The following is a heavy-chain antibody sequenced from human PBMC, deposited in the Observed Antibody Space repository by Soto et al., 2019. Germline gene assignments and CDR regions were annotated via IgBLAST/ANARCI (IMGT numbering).Heavy chain of an antibody. Sequence: ASVNVSCEPSGYPFTANYIHWVRQAPGQGPQWRGWMATITGGTRCAQNFQGRVTMTRDTSMATAYMELTTLTLDDTAVYYCARGSGSSWFDYWGQGTQVTVSS. CDR3: ARGSGSSWFDY. CDR1: GYPFTANY. J-gene: IGHJ4*02. CDR2: MATITGGT. V-gene: IGHV1-2*02. D-gene: IGHD6-25*01.